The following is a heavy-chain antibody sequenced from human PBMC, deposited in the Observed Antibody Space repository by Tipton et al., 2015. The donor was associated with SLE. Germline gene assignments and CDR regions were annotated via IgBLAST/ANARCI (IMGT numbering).Heavy chain of an antibody. Sequence: TLYLTCTVSGGSISSYYWSWIRQPPGRGLEWVGYIYYSGSTNYTPSLKSRVTISVDTSENQFSLKLSSVTAADTAVYYCARAEGSWDAFDIWGQGTMVTVSS. J-gene: IGHJ3*02. CDR3: ARAEGSWDAFDI. D-gene: IGHD2-15*01. CDR1: GGSISSYY. CDR2: IYYSGST. V-gene: IGHV4-59*01.